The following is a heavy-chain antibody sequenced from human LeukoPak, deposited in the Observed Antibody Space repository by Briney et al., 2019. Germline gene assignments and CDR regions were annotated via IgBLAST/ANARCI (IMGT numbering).Heavy chain of an antibody. CDR3: ARGSNYDILTGLLNY. V-gene: IGHV1-69*06. D-gene: IGHD3-9*01. J-gene: IGHJ4*02. Sequence: SVKVSCKASGGTFSSYAISWVRQAPGQGLEWMGGIIPIFGTANYAQKFQGRVTITADKSTSTAYMELSSLRSEDTAVYYCARGSNYDILTGLLNYWGQGTLVTVSS. CDR1: GGTFSSYA. CDR2: IIPIFGTA.